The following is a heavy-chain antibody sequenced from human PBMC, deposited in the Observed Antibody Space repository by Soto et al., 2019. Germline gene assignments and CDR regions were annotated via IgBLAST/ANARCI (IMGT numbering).Heavy chain of an antibody. CDR1: GGSISSSNW. D-gene: IGHD3-3*01. J-gene: IGHJ6*02. V-gene: IGHV4-4*02. CDR2: IYHSGST. Sequence: PSETLSLTCAVSGGSISSSNWWSWVRQPPGKGLEWIGEIYHSGSTNYNPSLKSRVTISVDKSKNQFSLKLSSVTAADTAVYYCARVQLRFLVPLYGMDVWGQGTTVTVSS. CDR3: ARVQLRFLVPLYGMDV.